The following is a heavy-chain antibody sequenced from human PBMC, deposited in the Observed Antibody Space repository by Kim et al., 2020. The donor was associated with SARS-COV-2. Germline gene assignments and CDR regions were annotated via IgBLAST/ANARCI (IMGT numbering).Heavy chain of an antibody. Sequence: ADPLRGRFTSTRDNAENSLYLEMNSLRAGDTAVYYCVRVAVGASSWYYFDSWGQGTLVTVSS. J-gene: IGHJ4*02. CDR3: VRVAVGASSWYYFDS. V-gene: IGHV3-11*01. D-gene: IGHD6-13*01.